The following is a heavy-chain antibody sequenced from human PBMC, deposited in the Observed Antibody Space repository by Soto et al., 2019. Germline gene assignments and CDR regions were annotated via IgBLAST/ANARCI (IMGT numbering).Heavy chain of an antibody. J-gene: IGHJ4*01. V-gene: IGHV3-30*18. CDR2: MSYDGRTA. D-gene: IGHD5-12*01. Sequence: QVQLVESGGGVVQPGGSLRLSCAASGFTFRGYGLHWVRQAPDKGLEWVAMMSYDGRTAYYVDSVKGRFSISRDNSKDTMYMQMNSLTPEDTAVYSCAKEGGYNHFDSWGHGTLVTVSS. CDR1: GFTFRGYG. CDR3: AKEGGYNHFDS.